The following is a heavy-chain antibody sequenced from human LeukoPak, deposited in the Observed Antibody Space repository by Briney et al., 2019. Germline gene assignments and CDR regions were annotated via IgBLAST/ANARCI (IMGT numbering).Heavy chain of an antibody. CDR3: ARRGFSGYSSSWYDH. V-gene: IGHV1-18*01. CDR1: GYSFSNYA. CDR2: ISGYDGNT. D-gene: IGHD5-12*01. J-gene: IGHJ5*02. Sequence: ASVKVSCKASGYSFSNYAIAWVRQAPGEGLEWMGWISGYDGNTKYAQKLEGRVTMTTDTSTNTASMELRSLRSDDTAVYYCARRGFSGYSSSWYDHWGQGTLVTVSS.